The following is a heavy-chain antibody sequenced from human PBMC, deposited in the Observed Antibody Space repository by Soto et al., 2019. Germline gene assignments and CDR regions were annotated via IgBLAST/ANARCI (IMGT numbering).Heavy chain of an antibody. Sequence: ASVKVSCKASGYTFTGYYMHWVRQAPGQGLEWMGWINPNSGGTNYAQKFQGWVTMTRDTSISTAYMELSSLRSEDTAVYYCARDQECSGGSCYSDPSRYYYYGMDVWGQGTTVTVSS. J-gene: IGHJ6*02. V-gene: IGHV1-2*04. D-gene: IGHD2-15*01. CDR3: ARDQECSGGSCYSDPSRYYYYGMDV. CDR2: INPNSGGT. CDR1: GYTFTGYY.